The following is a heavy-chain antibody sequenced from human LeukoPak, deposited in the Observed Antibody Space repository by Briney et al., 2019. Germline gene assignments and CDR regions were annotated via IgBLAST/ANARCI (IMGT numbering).Heavy chain of an antibody. CDR3: ARGRGKNSYGMDV. V-gene: IGHV4-31*03. Sequence: SETLSLTCTVSGSSISSGGYYWSWIRQHPGKGLEWIGYIYYSGSTYYNPSLKSRVTISVDTSKNQFSLQLSSVTAADTAVYYCARGRGKNSYGMDVWGQGTTVTVSS. CDR2: IYYSGST. J-gene: IGHJ6*02. CDR1: GSSISSGGYY. D-gene: IGHD3-16*01.